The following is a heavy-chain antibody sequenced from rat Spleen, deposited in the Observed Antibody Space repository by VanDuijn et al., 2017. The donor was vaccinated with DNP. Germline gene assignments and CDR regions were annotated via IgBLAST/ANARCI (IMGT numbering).Heavy chain of an antibody. J-gene: IGHJ3*01. CDR1: GFIFSNYW. V-gene: IGHV5-31*01. CDR2: ITNTGDST. Sequence: EVQLVESGGGPVQAGRSLKLACVASGFIFSNYWMTWIRQAPGKGLEWVASITNTGDSTYYSDSVKGRFSLSRDNAKSTLYLQVNSLRSEDTATYYCATLWTLAYWGQGTLVTVSS. D-gene: IGHD1-3*01. CDR3: ATLWTLAY.